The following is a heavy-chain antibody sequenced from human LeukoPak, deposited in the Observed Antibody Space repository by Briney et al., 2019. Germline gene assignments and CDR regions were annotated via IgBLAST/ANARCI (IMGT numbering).Heavy chain of an antibody. CDR1: GGTFSSYA. Sequence: GASVKVSCKASGGTFSSYAISWVRQAPGQGLEWMGWISAYNGNTNYAQKLQGRVTMTTDTSTSTAYMELRSLRSDDTAVYYCAREFVMGSYSYYYGMDVWGQGTTVTVSS. D-gene: IGHD1-26*01. J-gene: IGHJ6*02. V-gene: IGHV1-18*01. CDR3: AREFVMGSYSYYYGMDV. CDR2: ISAYNGNT.